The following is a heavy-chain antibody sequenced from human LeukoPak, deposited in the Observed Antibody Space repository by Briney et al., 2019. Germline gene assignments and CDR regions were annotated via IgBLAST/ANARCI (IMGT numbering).Heavy chain of an antibody. D-gene: IGHD6-13*01. CDR2: IIPIFGTA. CDR1: GGTFSSYA. J-gene: IGHJ4*02. Sequence: ASVKVSYKASGGTFSSYAISWVRQAPGQGLEWMGGIIPIFGTANYAQKFQGRVTITADESTSTAYMELSSLRSEDTAVYYCARARIAAAGTYFDYWGQGTLVTVSS. CDR3: ARARIAAAGTYFDY. V-gene: IGHV1-69*13.